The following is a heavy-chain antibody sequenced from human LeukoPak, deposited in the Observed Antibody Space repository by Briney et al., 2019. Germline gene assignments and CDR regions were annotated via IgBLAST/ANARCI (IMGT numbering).Heavy chain of an antibody. CDR1: GFTFSSYG. V-gene: IGHV3-30*02. D-gene: IGHD4-11*01. CDR3: AKGDYS. J-gene: IGHJ4*02. Sequence: GGSLRLSCAASGFTFSSYGMHWVRQAPGKGLEWVAFIQYDGSNKYYADSVKGRFTISRDNSKNTLYLQMNSLRAEDTAVYYCAKGDYSWGQGTLVTVSS. CDR2: IQYDGSNK.